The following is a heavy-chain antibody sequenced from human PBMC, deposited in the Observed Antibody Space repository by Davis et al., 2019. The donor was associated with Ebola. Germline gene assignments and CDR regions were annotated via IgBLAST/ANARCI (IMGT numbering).Heavy chain of an antibody. V-gene: IGHV3-7*03. D-gene: IGHD3-3*01. CDR1: GFTFSSYA. J-gene: IGHJ4*02. CDR2: IKQDGSEK. Sequence: GGSLRLSCAASGFTFSSYAMSWVRQAPGKGLEWVANIKQDGSEKYYVDSVKGRFTISRDNAKNSLYLQMNSLRAEDTAVYYCAREIRFLEWPSIGGQGTLVTVSS. CDR3: AREIRFLEWPSI.